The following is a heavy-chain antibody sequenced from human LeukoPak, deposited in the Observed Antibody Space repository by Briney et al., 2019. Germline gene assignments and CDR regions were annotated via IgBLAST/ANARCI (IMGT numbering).Heavy chain of an antibody. Sequence: SETLSLTCAVYGGSFSGYYWSWIRQPPGKGLEWIGEINHSGSTNYNPSLKSRVTVSVDTSKNQFSLKLSSVTAADTAVYYCARELVDYDFWSGYYPKYYFDYWGQGTLVTVSS. CDR1: GGSFSGYY. CDR2: INHSGST. CDR3: ARELVDYDFWSGYYPKYYFDY. V-gene: IGHV4-34*01. J-gene: IGHJ4*02. D-gene: IGHD3-3*01.